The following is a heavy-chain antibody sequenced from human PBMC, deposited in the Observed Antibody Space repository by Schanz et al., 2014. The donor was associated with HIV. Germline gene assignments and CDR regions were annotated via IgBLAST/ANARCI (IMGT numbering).Heavy chain of an antibody. CDR3: VRGDPIGSF. Sequence: VQLVESGGGLVQPGGSLRLSCAASGFTFSDHYMDWVRQAPGKGLEWVSSIDSDGESKFYTDSVRGRFTVSRDNTKNSLFLQMSSLRAEDTAIYYCVRGDPIGSFWGQGTLVTVSS. D-gene: IGHD2-21*02. CDR2: IDSDGESK. J-gene: IGHJ4*02. CDR1: GFTFSDHY. V-gene: IGHV3-11*04.